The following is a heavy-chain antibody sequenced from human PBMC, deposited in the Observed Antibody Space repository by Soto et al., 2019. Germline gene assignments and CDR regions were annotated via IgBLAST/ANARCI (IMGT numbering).Heavy chain of an antibody. CDR1: GGSISSGGYY. CDR3: ARKNDFLSGSFYYYAMDV. J-gene: IGHJ6*02. Sequence: QVQLQESGPGLVKPSQTLSLTCTVSGGSISSGGYYWSWIRQHPGRGLEWMGYIYRSGNAYYNPSLERRLTISVDTSKNQFSLELSSVTAADTAVYYCARKNDFLSGSFYYYAMDVWGQGTTVTVSS. V-gene: IGHV4-31*03. D-gene: IGHD3-3*01. CDR2: IYRSGNA.